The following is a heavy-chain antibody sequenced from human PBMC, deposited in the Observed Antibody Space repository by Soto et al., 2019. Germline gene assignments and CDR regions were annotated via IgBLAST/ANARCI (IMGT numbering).Heavy chain of an antibody. CDR2: IYYSGST. CDR1: GGSISRHY. J-gene: IGHJ6*02. Sequence: SETLSRTRTVSGGSISRHYWSWIRQPPGKGLEWIGYIYYSGSTNYNPSLKSRATISVDTSKNQFSLKLSYVTAADTDVYYCARGIGIWGSRGGYCYYYCMDVWGQGTTVTVSS. CDR3: ARGIGIWGSRGGYCYYYCMDV. D-gene: IGHD7-27*01. V-gene: IGHV4-59*11.